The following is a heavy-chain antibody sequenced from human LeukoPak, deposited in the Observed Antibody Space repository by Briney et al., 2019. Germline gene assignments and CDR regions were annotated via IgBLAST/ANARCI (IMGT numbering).Heavy chain of an antibody. Sequence: ASVKVSCKASGYTFTSYGISWVRQAPGQGLEWMGWISAYNGNTNYAQKLQGRVTMTTDTSTSTAYMELGSLRSDDTAVYYCARLGEDWNYDNWFDPWGQGTLVTVSS. D-gene: IGHD1-7*01. CDR1: GYTFTSYG. CDR3: ARLGEDWNYDNWFDP. V-gene: IGHV1-18*01. J-gene: IGHJ5*02. CDR2: ISAYNGNT.